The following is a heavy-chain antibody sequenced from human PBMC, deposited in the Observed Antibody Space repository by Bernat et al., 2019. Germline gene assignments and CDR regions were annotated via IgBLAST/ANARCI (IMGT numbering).Heavy chain of an antibody. Sequence: QMQLVQSGPEVKKPGTSVKVSCKASGFTFTSSAVQWVRQARGQRLEWIGWIVVSSGNTNYAQKFQERVTITRDMSTSTAYMELSSLRSEDTAVYYCAAGYYYGSGSYYIPDYWGQGTLVTVSS. V-gene: IGHV1-58*01. CDR2: IVVSSGNT. CDR1: GFTFTSSA. D-gene: IGHD3-10*01. CDR3: AAGYYYGSGSYYIPDY. J-gene: IGHJ4*02.